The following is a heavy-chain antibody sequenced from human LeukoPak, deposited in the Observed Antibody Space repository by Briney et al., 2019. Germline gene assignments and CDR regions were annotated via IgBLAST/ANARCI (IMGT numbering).Heavy chain of an antibody. Sequence: SETLSLTCTVSGGSISSSSYYWGWIRQPPGKGLEWIGSIYYSGSTYYNPSLKSRVTISVDTSKNQFSLKLSSVTAADTAVYYCARRPYYDILTGYYTLFFDYWGQGTLVTVSS. V-gene: IGHV4-39*07. J-gene: IGHJ4*02. CDR2: IYYSGST. CDR1: GGSISSSSYY. D-gene: IGHD3-9*01. CDR3: ARRPYYDILTGYYTLFFDY.